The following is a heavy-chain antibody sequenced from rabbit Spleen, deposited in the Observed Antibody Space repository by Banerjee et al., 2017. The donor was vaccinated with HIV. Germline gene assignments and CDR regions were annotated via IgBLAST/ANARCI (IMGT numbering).Heavy chain of an antibody. V-gene: IGHV1S40*01. CDR3: ARGGAGVVGCGGGDL. CDR1: GFSFSSSYY. Sequence: QSLEESGGDLVKPGASLTLTCTASGFSFSSSYYMSWVRQAPGKGLEWIACIWPDFATIYYASWAKGRFTISKPSSTTVTLQMTSLTAADTATYFCARGGAGVVGCGGGDLWGPGTLVTVS. D-gene: IGHD4-1*01. J-gene: IGHJ4*01. CDR2: IWPDFATI.